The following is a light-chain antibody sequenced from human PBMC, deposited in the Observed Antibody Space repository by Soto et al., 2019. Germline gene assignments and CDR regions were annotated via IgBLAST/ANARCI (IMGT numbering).Light chain of an antibody. Sequence: IQMTQSPSSLSASVEDRVIITCRASQSISNHLGWYQQKPGKAPKVLIYAASTLQSGVPSRFSGSGFGTDFTLTISSLQPDDFATYYCLQDYSYPLTFGGGTKV. J-gene: IGKJ4*01. CDR1: QSISNH. V-gene: IGKV1-6*01. CDR3: LQDYSYPLT. CDR2: AAS.